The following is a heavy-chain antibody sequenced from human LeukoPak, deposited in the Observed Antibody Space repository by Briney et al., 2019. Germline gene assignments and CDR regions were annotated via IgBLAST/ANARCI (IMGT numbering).Heavy chain of an antibody. CDR1: GYIFTNHY. J-gene: IGHJ4*02. Sequence: ASVKVSCKASGYIFTNHYMHWVRQAPGQGLEWMGWINPRSGGTNFAQKFQGRVTMTRDTSISAACMELSRLRSDDTAVYYCARHVSSSGEDSWGQGTLVTVSS. V-gene: IGHV1-2*02. CDR3: ARHVSSSGEDS. CDR2: INPRSGGT. D-gene: IGHD2-21*01.